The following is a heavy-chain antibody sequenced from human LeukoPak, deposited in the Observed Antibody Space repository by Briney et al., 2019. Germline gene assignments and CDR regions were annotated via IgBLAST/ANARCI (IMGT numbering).Heavy chain of an antibody. CDR2: ISGDGGST. V-gene: IGHV3-43*02. J-gene: IGHJ4*02. D-gene: IGHD6-19*01. CDR3: AKDNDLRGIAVAGLDY. CDR1: GFTFDDHA. Sequence: PGGSLRLSCAASGFTFDDHAMHWVRQAPGKGLEWVSLISGDGGSTYYADSVKGRFTISRDNSKNSLYLQMNSLRTEDTALYYRAKDNDLRGIAVAGLDYWGQGTLVTVSS.